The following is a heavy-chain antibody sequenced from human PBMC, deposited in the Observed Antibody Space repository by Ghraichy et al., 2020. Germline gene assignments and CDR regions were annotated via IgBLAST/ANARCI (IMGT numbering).Heavy chain of an antibody. J-gene: IGHJ3*02. V-gene: IGHV3-7*03. Sequence: LSLTCAASGFTFSNFWMDWVRQAPGRGLEWVANIKEDGSDKYYVDSVRGRFTISRDNAKNSLYLQMNSLRAEDTAVYYCASRRVMAGRYHAFDIWGQGTMVTVSS. CDR1: GFTFSNFW. CDR3: ASRRVMAGRYHAFDI. CDR2: IKEDGSDK. D-gene: IGHD6-19*01.